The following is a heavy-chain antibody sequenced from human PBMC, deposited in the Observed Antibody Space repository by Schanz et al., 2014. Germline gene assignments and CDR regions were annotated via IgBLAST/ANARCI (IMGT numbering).Heavy chain of an antibody. CDR3: AKGRGGTSSEGLDQYYGMDV. V-gene: IGHV3-48*01. CDR2: ISRSSSTI. J-gene: IGHJ6*02. CDR1: AFIFRSYS. Sequence: EVQLVESGGGLVQPGGSLRLSCAASAFIFRSYSMHWVRQAPGKGLEWVSYISRSSSTIYYADSVRGRFTISRDNAKNSLYLQMNSLRGEDTAVYFCAKGRGGTSSEGLDQYYGMDVWGQGTTVTVSS. D-gene: IGHD6-6*01.